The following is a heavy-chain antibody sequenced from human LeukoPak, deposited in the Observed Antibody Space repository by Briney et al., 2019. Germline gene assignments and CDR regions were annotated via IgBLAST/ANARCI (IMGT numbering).Heavy chain of an antibody. V-gene: IGHV4-38-2*02. CDR2: IYHSGST. D-gene: IGHD3-3*01. CDR3: ARSWGYDFWSGNLLDY. J-gene: IGHJ4*02. Sequence: PSETLSLTCTVSGYSISSGYYWGWIRQPPGKGLEWIGSIYHSGSTYYNPSLKSRLTISADTSKNQFSLRLSSVTAADTAMYYCARSWGYDFWSGNLLDYWGQGTLVTVSS. CDR1: GYSISSGYY.